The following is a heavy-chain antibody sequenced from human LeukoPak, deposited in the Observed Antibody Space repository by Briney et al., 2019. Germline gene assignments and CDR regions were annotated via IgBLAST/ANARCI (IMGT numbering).Heavy chain of an antibody. CDR2: ISSSSSYI. J-gene: IGHJ3*02. CDR3: ARDSALGIVGATGLAFDI. Sequence: PGGSLRLSCAASGFTFSSYSMNWVRQAPGKGLEWVSSISSSSSYIYYADSVKGRFTISRDNAKNSLYLQMNSLRAEDTAVYYCARDSALGIVGATGLAFDIWGQGTMVTVSS. V-gene: IGHV3-21*01. CDR1: GFTFSSYS. D-gene: IGHD1-26*01.